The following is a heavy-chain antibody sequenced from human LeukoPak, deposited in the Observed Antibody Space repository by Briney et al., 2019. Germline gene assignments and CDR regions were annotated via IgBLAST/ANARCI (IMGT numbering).Heavy chain of an antibody. J-gene: IGHJ3*02. CDR1: GFTFSSYA. CDR2: ISYDGSNK. D-gene: IGHD2-21*02. V-gene: IGHV3-30-3*01. CDR3: ARELARTAADAFDI. Sequence: GGSLRLSCAASGFTFSSYAMHWVRQAPGKGLEWVAVISYDGSNKYYADSVKGRFTISRDNSKNTLYLQMNSLRAEDTAVYYCARELARTAADAFDIWGQGTMVTVPS.